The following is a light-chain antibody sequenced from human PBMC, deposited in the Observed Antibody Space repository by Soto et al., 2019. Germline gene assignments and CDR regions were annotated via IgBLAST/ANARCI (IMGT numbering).Light chain of an antibody. CDR1: QTISSW. CDR3: QHYNSYSEA. CDR2: KAS. J-gene: IGKJ1*01. Sequence: DIQMTQSPSTLSASVVDIVTITFLASQTISSWLAWYQQKPGKAPKLLIYKASTLKSGVPSRFSGSGSGTEFTLTISSLQPDDFATYYCQHYNSYSEACGQGTKGDIK. V-gene: IGKV1-5*03.